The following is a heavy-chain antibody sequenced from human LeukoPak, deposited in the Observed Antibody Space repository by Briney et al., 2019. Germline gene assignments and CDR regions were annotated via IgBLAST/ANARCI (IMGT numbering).Heavy chain of an antibody. CDR1: GFTFSNAW. D-gene: IGHD5-24*01. CDR2: IKSKTDGGTT. V-gene: IGHV3-15*01. CDR3: ARWLDGYTPLDY. Sequence: PGGSLRLSCAASGFTFSNAWMSWVRQAPGKGLEWVGRIKSKTDGGTTDYAAPVKGRFTISRDNTKNSLFLQMDSLRAEDTATYYCARWLDGYTPLDYWGQGTLVTVSS. J-gene: IGHJ4*02.